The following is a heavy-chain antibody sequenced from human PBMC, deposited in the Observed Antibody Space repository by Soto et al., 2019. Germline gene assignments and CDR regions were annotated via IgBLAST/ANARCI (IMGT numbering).Heavy chain of an antibody. Sequence: PSETLSLTCTVSGDSVSRGHYFWSWLRQPPGKGLEWIGYIYYSGSTTYNPSLKGRVTISMDTSENQFSLNLTSVTATDTAVYYCATWVYSSGWYDYFDSWGQGVLVTVSS. CDR3: ATWVYSSGWYDYFDS. CDR1: GDSVSRGHYF. D-gene: IGHD6-19*01. CDR2: IYYSGST. J-gene: IGHJ4*02. V-gene: IGHV4-61*01.